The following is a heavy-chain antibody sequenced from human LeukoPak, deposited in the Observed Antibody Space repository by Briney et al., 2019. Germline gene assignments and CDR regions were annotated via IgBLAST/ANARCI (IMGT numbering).Heavy chain of an antibody. Sequence: GASVKVSCKASGYTFSNYAINWVRQAPGKGLEWMGWINANTGNPTYALGFTGRFVLSLDTSVSTAYLQISSLEADDTALYYCARDGGTGWYQLLWGQGTMVTVSS. V-gene: IGHV7-4-1*02. J-gene: IGHJ3*01. CDR1: GYTFSNYA. CDR3: ARDGGTGWYQLL. D-gene: IGHD6-19*01. CDR2: INANTGNP.